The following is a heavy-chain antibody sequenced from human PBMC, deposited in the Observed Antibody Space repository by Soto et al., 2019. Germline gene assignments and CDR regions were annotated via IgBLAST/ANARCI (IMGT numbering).Heavy chain of an antibody. D-gene: IGHD1-26*01. CDR3: TGGPRADSSGTGAQ. J-gene: IGHJ4*02. V-gene: IGHV3-74*01. CDR2: IGDDGTTT. Sequence: GGSLRLSCVVSGFTFSMDWMHWVRQVPGQSPFWVSRIGDDGTTTNYADSLRGRFTISRDNSKNTLYLQMNNLKPDDTAICYCTGGPRADSSGTGAQWGQGTPVTVSS. CDR1: GFTFSMDW.